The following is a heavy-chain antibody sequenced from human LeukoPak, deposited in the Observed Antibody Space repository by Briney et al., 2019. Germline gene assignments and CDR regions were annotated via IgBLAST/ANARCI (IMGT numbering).Heavy chain of an antibody. V-gene: IGHV3-23*01. Sequence: HPGGSLRLSCAAPGFTFSSYAMSWVRQAPGKGLEWVSAISGSGGSTYYADCVKGRFTISRDNSQNTLYLQMNSLRAEDTAVYYCAKDSRGLGPGGAFDIWGQGTMVTVSS. CDR3: AKDSRGLGPGGAFDI. J-gene: IGHJ3*02. D-gene: IGHD3/OR15-3a*01. CDR1: GFTFSSYA. CDR2: ISGSGGST.